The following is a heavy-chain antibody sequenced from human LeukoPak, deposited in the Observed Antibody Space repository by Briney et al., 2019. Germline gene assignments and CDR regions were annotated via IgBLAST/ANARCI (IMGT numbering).Heavy chain of an antibody. Sequence: GSLRLSCAASGFTFSSYWMHWVRQAPGKGLVWVSRINTDGSDTTYADSVKGRFTVSRNNARNTLYLQMNSLRAEDTAVYYCARFPAVPGNFDSWGQGTLVTVSS. D-gene: IGHD6-13*01. CDR3: ARFPAVPGNFDS. J-gene: IGHJ4*02. CDR2: INTDGSDT. CDR1: GFTFSSYW. V-gene: IGHV3-74*01.